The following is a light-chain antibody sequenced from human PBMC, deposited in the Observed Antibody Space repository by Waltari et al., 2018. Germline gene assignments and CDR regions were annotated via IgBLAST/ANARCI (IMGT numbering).Light chain of an antibody. V-gene: IGLV2-11*01. CDR2: DVN. Sequence: QSALTQPRSVSGSPGQSVTISCTGTSSDVGGYNYVAWYQHPPGKAPALMVFDVNKRPSGVPDRFSGSKSGNTASLTISGLRTEDEADYYCSSYAGSYTLLFGGGTKLTVL. CDR1: SSDVGGYNY. CDR3: SSYAGSYTLL. J-gene: IGLJ2*01.